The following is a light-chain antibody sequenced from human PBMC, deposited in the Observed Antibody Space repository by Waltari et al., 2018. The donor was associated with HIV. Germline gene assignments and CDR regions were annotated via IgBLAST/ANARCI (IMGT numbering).Light chain of an antibody. CDR1: QSLLHSNGYSY. Sequence: DLVMTQSPLSLPVTPGEAASISCRSSQSLLHSNGYSYLDWYLQKPGQSPQLLIYLGSNRASGVPDRFSGSGSGTDFTLKISRVEAEDVGVYYCMQALQTPRTFGQGTKVEIK. J-gene: IGKJ1*01. CDR2: LGS. V-gene: IGKV2-28*01. CDR3: MQALQTPRT.